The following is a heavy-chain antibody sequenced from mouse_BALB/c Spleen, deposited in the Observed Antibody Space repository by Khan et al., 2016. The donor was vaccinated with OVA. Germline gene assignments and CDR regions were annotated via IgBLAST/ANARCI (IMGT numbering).Heavy chain of an antibody. CDR2: MFPGDGST. V-gene: IGHV1-85*01. D-gene: IGHD2-14*01. CDR1: GYTFTSYD. CDR3: TRGGYGGFAY. J-gene: IGHJ3*01. Sequence: VQLQESGAELVKPGASVKLSCKASGYTFTSYDINWVRQRPEQGLEWIGWMFPGDGSTKYNENFKGKATLTTDKSSTTAYMQHSRLTSAASGAYFCTRGGYGGFAYWGQGTLVTVSA.